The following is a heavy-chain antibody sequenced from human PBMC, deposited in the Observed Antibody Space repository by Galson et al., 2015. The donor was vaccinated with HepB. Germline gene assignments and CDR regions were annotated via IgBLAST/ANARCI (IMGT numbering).Heavy chain of an antibody. CDR1: GGTFSSYA. V-gene: IGHV1-69*01. Sequence: VKVSCKASGGTFSSYAISWVRQAPGQGLEWMGGIIPIFGTANYAQKFQGRVTITADESTSTAYMELSSLRSEDTAVYYCARVSENDYYGSGNYWGQGTLVTVSS. CDR2: IIPIFGTA. D-gene: IGHD3-10*01. CDR3: ARVSENDYYGSGNY. J-gene: IGHJ4*02.